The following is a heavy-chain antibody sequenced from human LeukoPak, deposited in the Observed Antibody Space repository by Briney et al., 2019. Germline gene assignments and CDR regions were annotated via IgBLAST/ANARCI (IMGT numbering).Heavy chain of an antibody. D-gene: IGHD6-19*01. V-gene: IGHV1-8*01. Sequence: ASVKVSCKASGYTFTSYDINWVRQATGQGLEWMGWMNPNSGNTGYAQKFQGRVTMTRNTSISTAYMELSSLRFEDTAVYYCARVGREGGYSSGWGPAEYFQHWGQGTLVTVSS. CDR3: ARVGREGGYSSGWGPAEYFQH. J-gene: IGHJ1*01. CDR2: MNPNSGNT. CDR1: GYTFTSYD.